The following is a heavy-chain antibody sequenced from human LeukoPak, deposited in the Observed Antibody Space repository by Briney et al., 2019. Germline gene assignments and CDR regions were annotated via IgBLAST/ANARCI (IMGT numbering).Heavy chain of an antibody. CDR3: AGERGEEYSSGWYKRNYFDN. CDR1: GDSFSSVTDY. J-gene: IGHJ4*02. D-gene: IGHD6-19*01. CDR2: GDYSGGT. V-gene: IGHV4-39*07. Sequence: SSETLSLTCTVSGDSFSSVTDYWAWIRQPPGKGLEWIASGDYSGGTYYNPSPESRVAISADISKNQFSLKLTSVTGADTAVYYCAGERGEEYSSGWYKRNYFDNWGQGIRVTVSS.